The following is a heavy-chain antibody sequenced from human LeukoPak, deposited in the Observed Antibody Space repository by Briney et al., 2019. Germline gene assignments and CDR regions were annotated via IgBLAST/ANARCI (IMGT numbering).Heavy chain of an antibody. Sequence: PGGSLRLSCSASGFTFSSYEMNWVRQAPGKGLEWVSYISSSGSTIYYADSVKGRFTISRDNAKHSLYLQMNSLRAEDTAVYYCTRELDGSGSYNWFDPWGQGTLVTVSS. CDR1: GFTFSSYE. CDR3: TRELDGSGSYNWFDP. V-gene: IGHV3-48*03. J-gene: IGHJ5*02. CDR2: ISSSGSTI. D-gene: IGHD3-10*01.